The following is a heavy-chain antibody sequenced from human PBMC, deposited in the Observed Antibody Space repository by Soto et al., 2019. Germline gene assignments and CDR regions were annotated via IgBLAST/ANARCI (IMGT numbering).Heavy chain of an antibody. V-gene: IGHV3-21*01. Sequence: GGSLRLSCAASGFTLSSYSMNLVRQAPWKGLEWVSSISSSSSYIYYADSVKGRFTISRDNAKNSLYLQMNSLRAEDTAVYYCARVAESGYPNWFDPWGQGTLVTVS. CDR1: GFTLSSYS. CDR3: ARVAESGYPNWFDP. J-gene: IGHJ5*02. D-gene: IGHD3-3*01. CDR2: ISSSSSYI.